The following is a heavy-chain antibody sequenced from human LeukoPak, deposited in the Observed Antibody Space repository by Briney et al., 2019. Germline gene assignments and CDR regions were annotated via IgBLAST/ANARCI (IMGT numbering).Heavy chain of an antibody. CDR3: ARDKIRGYYDNNGYPLDY. V-gene: IGHV6-1*01. Sequence: SQTLSLTCAISGDSVSSNSAAWNWIRQSPSRGLEWLGRTYYRSKWYNDYAVSVKSRITINPDTSKNQFSLQLNSVTPEDTAVYYCARDKIRGYYDNNGYPLDYWGQGTLVTVSS. D-gene: IGHD3-22*01. CDR2: TYYRSKWYN. CDR1: GDSVSSNSAA. J-gene: IGHJ4*02.